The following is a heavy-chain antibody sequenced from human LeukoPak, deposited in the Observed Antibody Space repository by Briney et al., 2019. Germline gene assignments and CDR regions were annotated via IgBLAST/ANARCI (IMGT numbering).Heavy chain of an antibody. CDR2: ISSSSSYI. D-gene: IGHD4-17*01. CDR1: GFTFSTYW. J-gene: IGHJ4*02. V-gene: IGHV3-21*01. Sequence: PGGSLRLSCAASGFTFSTYWMSWVRQAPGKGLEWVSSISSSSSYIYYADSVKGRFTISRDNAKNSLYLQMNSLKAEDTAVYYCARGAYEDGDPGDYWGQGTLVTVSS. CDR3: ARGAYEDGDPGDY.